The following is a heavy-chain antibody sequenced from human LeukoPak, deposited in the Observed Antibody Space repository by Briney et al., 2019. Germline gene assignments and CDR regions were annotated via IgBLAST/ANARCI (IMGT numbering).Heavy chain of an antibody. V-gene: IGHV3-7*01. J-gene: IGHJ4*02. Sequence: WGSLRLSCAASGFSFSSAWLRGWLQGPRGKLQWVTNINDDGGKTYYVHSLKGRFTVSIDSSKNSLYLQMNSLRAEDTAVYYCARSGRIDSSAYYFFEFWGKGTLVTVSS. D-gene: IGHD3-22*01. CDR2: INDDGGKT. CDR1: GFSFSSAW. CDR3: ARSGRIDSSAYYFFEF.